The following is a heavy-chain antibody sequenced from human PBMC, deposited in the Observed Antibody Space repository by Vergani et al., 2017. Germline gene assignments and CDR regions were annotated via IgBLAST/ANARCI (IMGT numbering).Heavy chain of an antibody. CDR2: ISWNSGAV. CDR3: TRSECSGTTCYGHYFDL. V-gene: IGHV3-9*01. D-gene: IGHD2-15*01. CDR1: GITFWKFG. J-gene: IGHJ4*01. Sequence: EVDLVESGGGLAQPGGSLRLSCEASGITFWKFGMHWVRQGPGKGLEWVSGISWNSGAVDYADSVRGRFTISRDNAKNSLFLEMNSLRFEDTGVYYCTRSECSGTTCYGHYFDLWGHGILVTVSS.